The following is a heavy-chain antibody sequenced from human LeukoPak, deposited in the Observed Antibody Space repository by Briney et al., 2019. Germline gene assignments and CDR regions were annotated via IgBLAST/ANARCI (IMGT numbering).Heavy chain of an antibody. J-gene: IGHJ4*02. Sequence: SETLSLTCTVSGGSISSYYWSWIRQPPGKGLEWIGEINHSGSTNYNPSLKSRVTISVDTSKNQFSLKLSSVTAADTAVYYCARRDIVVVVAATYFDYWGQGTLVTVSS. V-gene: IGHV4-34*01. D-gene: IGHD2-15*01. CDR3: ARRDIVVVVAATYFDY. CDR2: INHSGST. CDR1: GGSISSYY.